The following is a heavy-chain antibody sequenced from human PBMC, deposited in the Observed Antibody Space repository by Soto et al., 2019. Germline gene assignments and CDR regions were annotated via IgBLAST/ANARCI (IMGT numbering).Heavy chain of an antibody. V-gene: IGHV3-15*01. CDR3: VTLRGLVMSRTFLC. D-gene: IGHD2-8*01. CDR2: SKRKTHGGTT. J-gene: IGHJ6*01. Sequence: GGSLRLSCTASGVTLNNDWKRWCRLPHGKVQELVGRSKRKTHGGTTEYAAAVKCRLTSARDPSKNTLYVRMNTLKAEYTAMYSGVTLRGLVMSRTFLCWG. CDR1: GVTLNNDW.